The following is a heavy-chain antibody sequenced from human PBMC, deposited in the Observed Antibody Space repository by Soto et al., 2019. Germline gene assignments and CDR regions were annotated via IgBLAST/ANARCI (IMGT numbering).Heavy chain of an antibody. Sequence: SETLSLTCAVSGGSITGNNWWTWVRQSPGKGLEWIGEIYHTGSTNYNPSLQSRVTTSVDQSKNKFSLNLRSVTAADAAVYYCAREFYSDAPRYSYYGVDVWGQGTTVTVSS. J-gene: IGHJ6*02. CDR3: AREFYSDAPRYSYYGVDV. D-gene: IGHD6-13*01. V-gene: IGHV4-4*02. CDR2: IYHTGST. CDR1: GGSITGNNW.